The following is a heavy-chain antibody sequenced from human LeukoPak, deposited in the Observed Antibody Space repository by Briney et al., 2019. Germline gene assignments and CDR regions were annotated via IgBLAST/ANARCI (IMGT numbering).Heavy chain of an antibody. J-gene: IGHJ4*02. CDR1: GGSISSYY. D-gene: IGHD3-22*01. CDR3: ARSGRGYFVDY. Sequence: SETLSLTCTVSGGSISSYYWSWIRQPPGKGLEWIGYIYYSGSTNYNPSLKGRVTISVDTSRNQFSLKLSSVTAADTAVYYCARSGRGYFVDYWGQGTLVTVSS. V-gene: IGHV4-59*08. CDR2: IYYSGST.